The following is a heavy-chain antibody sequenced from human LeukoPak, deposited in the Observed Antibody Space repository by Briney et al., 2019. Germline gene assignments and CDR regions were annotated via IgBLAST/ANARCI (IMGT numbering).Heavy chain of an antibody. D-gene: IGHD5-18*01. CDR1: GGSISIGDYY. CDR2: IYYSGST. V-gene: IGHV4-30-4*02. J-gene: IGHJ4*02. CDR3: ARGGSIQLWFDY. Sequence: ASETLSLTCTVSGGSISIGDYYWSWIRQPPGKGLEWIGYIYYSGSTYYNPSLKSRVTISVDTSKNQFSLKLSSVTAADTAVYYCARGGSIQLWFDYWGQGTLVTVSS.